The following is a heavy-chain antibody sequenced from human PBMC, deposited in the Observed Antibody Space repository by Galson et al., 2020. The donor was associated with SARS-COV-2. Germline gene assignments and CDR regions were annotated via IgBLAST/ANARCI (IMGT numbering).Heavy chain of an antibody. CDR1: GYSFINYW. D-gene: IGHD3-10*01. V-gene: IGHV5-51*01. CDR3: GIQNVVRGVIGPFAI. Sequence: GESLKISCKGSGYSFINYWIGWVRQMPGKGLEWMGIIYPGDSDTRYSPSFQGQVTISADKSISTAYLQWSSLKASDTAMYYCGIQNVVRGVIGPFAIWGQGTMVTVSS. CDR2: IYPGDSDT. J-gene: IGHJ3*02.